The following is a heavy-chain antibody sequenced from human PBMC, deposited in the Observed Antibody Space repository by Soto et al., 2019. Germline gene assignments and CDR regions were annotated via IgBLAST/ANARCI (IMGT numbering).Heavy chain of an antibody. CDR1: GFSFSIFG. J-gene: IGHJ4*02. V-gene: IGHV3-33*01. D-gene: IGHD2-8*01. Sequence: QVHLVESGGGVVQPGTSLRLSCAASGFSFSIFGMHWVRQAPGKGLEWVAGIWYDGSNKYYADSVKGRLSISRDNSKNTLYLQMNSLRAEATAVYYCARNYIDEYGADRGGFGCWGQGTLVTASS. CDR2: IWYDGSNK. CDR3: ARNYIDEYGADRGGFGC.